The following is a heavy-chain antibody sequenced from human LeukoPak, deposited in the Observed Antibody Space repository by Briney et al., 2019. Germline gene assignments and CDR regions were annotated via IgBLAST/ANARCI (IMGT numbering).Heavy chain of an antibody. CDR1: GFTFSSYS. J-gene: IGHJ4*02. D-gene: IGHD2-2*01. V-gene: IGHV3-48*01. CDR2: ISSSSSTI. Sequence: PGGSLRLSCAASGFTFSSYSMNWVCQAPGKGLEWVSYISSSSSTIYYADSVKGRFTISRDNAKNSLYLQMNSLRAEDTAVYYCASEIVVVPAATDYWGQGTLVTVSS. CDR3: ASEIVVVPAATDY.